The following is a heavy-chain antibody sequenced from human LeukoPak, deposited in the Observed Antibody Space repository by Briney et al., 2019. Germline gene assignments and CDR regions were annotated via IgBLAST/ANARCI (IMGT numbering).Heavy chain of an antibody. CDR1: GFSFSGCA. D-gene: IGHD6-13*01. J-gene: IGHJ4*02. CDR2: ISGSGGNK. Sequence: GGSLRLSCAASGFSFSGCAMSWVRQAPGKGLEWVSSISGSGGNKYYADSVKGRFTISRDNSKNTLYLQMNSLRAEDTAVYYCVKGMYSSTSVFDYWGQGTLVTVSS. CDR3: VKGMYSSTSVFDY. V-gene: IGHV3-23*01.